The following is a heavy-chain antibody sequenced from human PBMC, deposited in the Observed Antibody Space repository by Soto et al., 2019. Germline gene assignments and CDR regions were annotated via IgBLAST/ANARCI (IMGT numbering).Heavy chain of an antibody. V-gene: IGHV1-69*13. J-gene: IGHJ6*02. CDR2: IIPIFGTA. D-gene: IGHD3-3*01. CDR3: ARDSHYDLWSGYYYYYYGMDV. CDR1: GGTFSSYA. Sequence: GASVKVSCKASGGTFSSYAISWVRQAPGQGLEWMGGIIPIFGTANYAQKFQGRVTITADESTSTAYMELSSLRSEDTAVYYCARDSHYDLWSGYYYYYYGMDVWGQGTTVTVSS.